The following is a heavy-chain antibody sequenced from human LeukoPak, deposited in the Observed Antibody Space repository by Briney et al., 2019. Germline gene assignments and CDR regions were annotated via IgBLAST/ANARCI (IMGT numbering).Heavy chain of an antibody. V-gene: IGHV6-1*01. Sequence: SQTLSLTCAISGDSVSSNSAAWNWIRQSPSRGLEWLGRTYYRSKWYNDYAVSVKSRITINPDTSKNQFSLQLNSVTPEDTAVYYCARDHSSSSLDYYYYYMDVWGKGTTVTVSS. CDR2: TYYRSKWYN. J-gene: IGHJ6*03. CDR1: GDSVSSNSAA. D-gene: IGHD6-6*01. CDR3: ARDHSSSSLDYYYYYMDV.